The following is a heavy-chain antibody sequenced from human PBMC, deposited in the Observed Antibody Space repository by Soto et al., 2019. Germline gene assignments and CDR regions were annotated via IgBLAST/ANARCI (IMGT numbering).Heavy chain of an antibody. V-gene: IGHV3-23*01. Sequence: GGSLRLSCVGSGFMFNKYAMNWVRQAPGKGLEWVSIISDSGESTHYADSVKGRFATSRDNSKNTLFLEMNSLRAEDTSIYFCAKETGYSHGFLPNALGVWGPGTTVTVSS. J-gene: IGHJ6*02. D-gene: IGHD5-18*01. CDR3: AKETGYSHGFLPNALGV. CDR2: ISDSGEST. CDR1: GFMFNKYA.